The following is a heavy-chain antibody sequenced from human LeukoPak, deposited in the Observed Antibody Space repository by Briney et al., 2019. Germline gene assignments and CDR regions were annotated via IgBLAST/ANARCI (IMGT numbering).Heavy chain of an antibody. V-gene: IGHV3-53*04. CDR1: GFTVSSNY. Sequence: GSLRLSCAASGFTVSSNYLSWVRQAPGKGLEWVSVIYSGGSTYYADSVKGRFTISRHNSKNTLYLQMNSLRAEDTAVYYCARTTCSGGSCYRTPYYFDYWGQGTLVTVSS. D-gene: IGHD2-15*01. CDR2: IYSGGST. CDR3: ARTTCSGGSCYRTPYYFDY. J-gene: IGHJ4*02.